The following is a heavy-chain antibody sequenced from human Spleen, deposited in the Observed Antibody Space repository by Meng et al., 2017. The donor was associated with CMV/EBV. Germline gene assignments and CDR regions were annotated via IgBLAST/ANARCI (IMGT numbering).Heavy chain of an antibody. Sequence: GESLKISCAASGFTFSPYSMNWVRQAPGKGLEWVSSISGRSTYINYADSVKGRFTISRDNAKNSLYLQMNSLRAEDTAVYYCARVYYDILSDYGMDVWGQGTTVTVSS. CDR1: GFTFSPYS. CDR2: ISGRSTYI. J-gene: IGHJ6*02. V-gene: IGHV3-21*01. D-gene: IGHD3-9*01. CDR3: ARVYYDILSDYGMDV.